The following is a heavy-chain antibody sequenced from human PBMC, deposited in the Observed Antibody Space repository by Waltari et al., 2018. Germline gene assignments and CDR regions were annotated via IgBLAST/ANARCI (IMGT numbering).Heavy chain of an antibody. Sequence: QVQLVQSGAEVKKPGSSVKVSCKASGGTFSSYAISWVRQAPGQGLEWMGGSSPILGTANYAQKFQGRVTITADESTSTAYMELSSLRSEDTAVYYCARALWFGGLNDAFDIWGQGTMVTVSS. V-gene: IGHV1-69*12. CDR2: SSPILGTA. D-gene: IGHD3-10*01. CDR1: GGTFSSYA. J-gene: IGHJ3*02. CDR3: ARALWFGGLNDAFDI.